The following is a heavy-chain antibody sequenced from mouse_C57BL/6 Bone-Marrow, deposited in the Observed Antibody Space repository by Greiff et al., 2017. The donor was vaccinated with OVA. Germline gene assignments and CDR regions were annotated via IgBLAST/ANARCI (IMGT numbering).Heavy chain of an antibody. CDR3: GSWDFAY. Sequence: VQLQQPGAEFVKPGASVKLSCKASGYTFTNYYIQWIKQRPGQGLEWIGEIDPSDSYTNYNQKFKGKATLTVDTSSSTASMQLCSLKSEDSAVYYSGSWDFAYWGQGTLVTVSA. CDR1: GYTFTNYY. D-gene: IGHD1-1*01. CDR2: IDPSDSYT. V-gene: IGHV1-50*01. J-gene: IGHJ3*01.